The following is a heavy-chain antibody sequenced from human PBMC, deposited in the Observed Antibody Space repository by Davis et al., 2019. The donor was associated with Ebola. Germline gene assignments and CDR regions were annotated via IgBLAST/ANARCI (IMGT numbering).Heavy chain of an antibody. V-gene: IGHV4-59*11. Sequence: PSDPLTPPFPLLDASIGGHYCPWISQPPGKRLEWFWSISYTGRTNYNSSLYSPVTISVDTSKNQFSLKLSSVTTVDTAMYFCAGRGGSVWGRGTLVTVCS. J-gene: IGHJ4*02. CDR3: AGRGGSV. CDR2: ISYTGRT. CDR1: DASIGGHY. D-gene: IGHD3-16*01.